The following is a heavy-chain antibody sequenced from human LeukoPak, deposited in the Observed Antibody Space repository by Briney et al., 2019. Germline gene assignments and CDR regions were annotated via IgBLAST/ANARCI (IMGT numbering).Heavy chain of an antibody. J-gene: IGHJ6*04. CDR3: AKGGTGDLSTSLYYYGMDV. Sequence: GGSLRLSCAASGFTFSSYAMHWVRQAPGKGLEWVAVISYDGSNKYYADSVKGRFTISRDNSKNTLYLQMNSLRAEDTAVYYCAKGGTGDLSTSLYYYGMDVWGKGTTVTVSS. D-gene: IGHD2/OR15-2a*01. CDR2: ISYDGSNK. V-gene: IGHV3-30*04. CDR1: GFTFSSYA.